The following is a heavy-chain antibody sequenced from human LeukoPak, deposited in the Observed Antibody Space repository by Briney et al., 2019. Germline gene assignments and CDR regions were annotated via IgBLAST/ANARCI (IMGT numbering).Heavy chain of an antibody. D-gene: IGHD3-16*01. Sequence: SETLSLTCTVSGGSISSGSHYYNWIRQHPGKGLEWIGYIYYTGVTSYNPSLKSRVTMSVDTSMNQVSLKLSSLTAADTAVYYCAASSGVTLGRFWGQGTLVTVSS. CDR3: AASSGVTLGRF. CDR1: GGSISSGSHY. V-gene: IGHV4-31*03. CDR2: IYYTGVT. J-gene: IGHJ4*02.